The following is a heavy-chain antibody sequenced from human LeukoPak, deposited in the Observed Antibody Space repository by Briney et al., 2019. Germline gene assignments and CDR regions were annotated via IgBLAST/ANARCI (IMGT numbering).Heavy chain of an antibody. Sequence: SETLSLNCTVCGGSISSYYWSWIRQPPGKGLEWIGYIYYSGSTNYNPSLKSRVTISVDTSKNQFSLKLSSVTAADTAVYYCARGHHGFDPWGQGILVTVSS. CDR3: ARGHHGFDP. CDR2: IYYSGST. CDR1: GGSISSYY. J-gene: IGHJ5*02. V-gene: IGHV4-59*08. D-gene: IGHD5-24*01.